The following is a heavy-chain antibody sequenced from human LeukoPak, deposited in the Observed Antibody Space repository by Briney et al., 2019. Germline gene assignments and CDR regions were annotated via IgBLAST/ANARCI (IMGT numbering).Heavy chain of an antibody. CDR1: GYTFTSYD. CDR2: MNPNSGNT. V-gene: IGHV1-8*01. Sequence: ASVKVSCKASGYTFTSYDINWVRQATGQGLEWMGWMNPNSGNTGYAQKFQGRVTMTRDTSISTAYMELSSLRSEDTAVYYCARDLAYSNQHLNYWGQGTLVTVSS. J-gene: IGHJ4*02. D-gene: IGHD2-2*01. CDR3: ARDLAYSNQHLNY.